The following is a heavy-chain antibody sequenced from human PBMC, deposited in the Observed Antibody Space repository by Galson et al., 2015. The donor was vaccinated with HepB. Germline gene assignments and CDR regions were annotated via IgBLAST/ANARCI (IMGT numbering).Heavy chain of an antibody. J-gene: IGHJ4*02. CDR3: AKGWNDGSGSTEYYFDY. CDR2: ISYDGSNK. V-gene: IGHV3-30*18. Sequence: SLRLSCAASGFIFSSYGMHWVRQAPGKGLEWMAVISYDGSNKLYVDSVKGRFTISRDNSKNTLYLQMNSLRAEDTAVYYCAKGWNDGSGSTEYYFDYWGQGTLVTVSS. CDR1: GFIFSSYG. D-gene: IGHD3-10*01.